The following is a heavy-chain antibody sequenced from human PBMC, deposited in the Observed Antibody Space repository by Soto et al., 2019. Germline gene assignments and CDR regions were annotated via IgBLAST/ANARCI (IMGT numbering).Heavy chain of an antibody. CDR1: GFTFSIYA. CDR3: AKDSPTHYDSSGYYLDY. J-gene: IGHJ4*02. CDR2: ISYDGSNK. V-gene: IGHV3-30*18. D-gene: IGHD3-22*01. Sequence: GGSLRLSCAASGFTFSIYAMSWVRQAPGKGLEWVAVISYDGSNKYYADSVKGRFTISRDNSKNTLYLQMNSLRAEDTAVYYCAKDSPTHYDSSGYYLDYWGQGTLVTVSS.